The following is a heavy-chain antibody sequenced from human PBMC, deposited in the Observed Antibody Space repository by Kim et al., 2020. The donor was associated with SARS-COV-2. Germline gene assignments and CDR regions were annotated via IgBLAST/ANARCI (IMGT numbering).Heavy chain of an antibody. Sequence: GGSLRLSCAASGFTFDDYAMHWVRQAPGKGLEWVSGISWNSGSIGYADSVKGRFTISRDNAKNSLYLQMNSLRAEDTALYYCAKGGSSWGYWGQGTLVTVSS. CDR2: ISWNSGSI. J-gene: IGHJ4*02. CDR1: GFTFDDYA. CDR3: AKGGSSWGY. V-gene: IGHV3-9*01. D-gene: IGHD6-13*01.